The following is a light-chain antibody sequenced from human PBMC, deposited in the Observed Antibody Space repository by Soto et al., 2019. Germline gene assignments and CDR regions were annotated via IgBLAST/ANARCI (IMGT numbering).Light chain of an antibody. CDR1: ISDIGGYNF. CDR3: SSYTSTKVL. V-gene: IGLV2-14*01. J-gene: IGLJ2*01. CDR2: EVS. Sequence: QSALTQPASVSGSPGQSITISCTGTISDIGGYNFISWYQHHPGKAPKVMIYEVSDRPSGVSNRFSGSKSGNTASLTISGLQAEDEAHYYCSSYTSTKVLFGGGTKLTVL.